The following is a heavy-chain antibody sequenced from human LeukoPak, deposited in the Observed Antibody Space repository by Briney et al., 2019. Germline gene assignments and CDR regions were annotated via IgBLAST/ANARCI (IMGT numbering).Heavy chain of an antibody. CDR1: GDSISSGDYY. Sequence: PSETLSLTCTVSGDSISSGDYYWSWIRQPPGKGLEWIGSIYHSGSTYYNPSLKSRVTISVDTSKNQFSLRLSSLTAADTALYYCARDRKYYYHMGVWGKGTTVTISS. CDR3: ARDRKYYYHMGV. CDR2: IYHSGST. V-gene: IGHV4-39*07. J-gene: IGHJ6*03. D-gene: IGHD1-14*01.